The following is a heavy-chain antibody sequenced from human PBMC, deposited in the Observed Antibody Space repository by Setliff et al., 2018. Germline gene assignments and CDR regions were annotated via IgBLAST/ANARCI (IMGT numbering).Heavy chain of an antibody. V-gene: IGHV3-7*03. CDR2: IQKDGSEK. CDR3: ARGGSYWVY. D-gene: IGHD1-26*01. Sequence: PGGSLSLSCAASGFTFSNYWMSWVRQAPGKGLEWVANIQKDGSEKYYVDSVKGRFTIARDNAESSLYLQMNSLRAEDTALYYCARGGSYWVYWGQGTLVTVSS. CDR1: GFTFSNYW. J-gene: IGHJ4*02.